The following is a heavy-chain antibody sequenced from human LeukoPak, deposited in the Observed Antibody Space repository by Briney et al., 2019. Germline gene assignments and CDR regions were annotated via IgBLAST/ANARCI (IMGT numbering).Heavy chain of an antibody. Sequence: GGSLRLSCAASGLTFSGADMHWVRQASGKGLEWVGRIRTKGNRYATAYAASVKGRFTISRDDSKNTAYLQMNSLRAEDTAVYYCAGEFSLWKTFDIWGQGTMVTVSS. CDR2: IRTKGNRYAT. CDR1: GLTFSGAD. CDR3: AGEFSLWKTFDI. V-gene: IGHV3-73*01. J-gene: IGHJ3*02. D-gene: IGHD2-21*01.